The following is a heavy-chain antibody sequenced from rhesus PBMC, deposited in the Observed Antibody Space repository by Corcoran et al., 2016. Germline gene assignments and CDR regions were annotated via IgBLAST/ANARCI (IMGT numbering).Heavy chain of an antibody. Sequence: QVQLQELGPGLVKPSETLSLTCTVSGGSISSSNWWSWIRQSPGKGLEWIGGIYGSGGSTEYNPSLKSRVTISKDTSKNQFSLKLSSVTAADTAMYYCARGGLDAFDFWGQGLRVTVSS. CDR1: GGSISSSNW. CDR2: IYGSGGST. J-gene: IGHJ3*01. V-gene: IGHV4-93*01. CDR3: ARGGLDAFDF.